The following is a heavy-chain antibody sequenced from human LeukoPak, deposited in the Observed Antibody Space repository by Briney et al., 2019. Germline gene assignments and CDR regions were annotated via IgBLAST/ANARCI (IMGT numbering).Heavy chain of an antibody. Sequence: SGPTLVKPTQTLTLTCAFSGFSLSTSGVGVGWIRQPPGKALEWLALIYWDDDKLYSPSLKSRLTITKDTSKDQVVPTMTNMDPVDTATYYCAHVRIYWSDPWGQGTLVTVSS. D-gene: IGHD2-15*01. CDR1: GFSLSTSGVG. J-gene: IGHJ5*02. V-gene: IGHV2-5*02. CDR3: AHVRIYWSDP. CDR2: IYWDDDK.